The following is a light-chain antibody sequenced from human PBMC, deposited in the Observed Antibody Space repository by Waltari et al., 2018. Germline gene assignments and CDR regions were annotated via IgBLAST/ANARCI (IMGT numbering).Light chain of an antibody. CDR1: QSVSSS. Sequence: EIVLTQSPATLSLSPGERATLSCRASQSVSSSLGWYQQKPGQAPRLLIYDVSNRATDIPARFSGSGSGTDFTLTIGSLEPEDFAVYYCQQRDNWPSITFGQGTRLEIK. V-gene: IGKV3-11*01. J-gene: IGKJ5*01. CDR2: DVS. CDR3: QQRDNWPSIT.